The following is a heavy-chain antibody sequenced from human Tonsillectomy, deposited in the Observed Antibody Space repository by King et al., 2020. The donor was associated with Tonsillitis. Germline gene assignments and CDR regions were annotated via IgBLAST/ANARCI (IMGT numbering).Heavy chain of an antibody. CDR3: ARGGRIGCDILTGSFDS. CDR1: GGTFSSYA. J-gene: IGHJ4*02. Sequence: QLVQSGAEVKEPGSSVKVSCKASGGTFSSYAISWVRQAPGQGLEWMGGIIAIFGTANYAQKFQGRVTITADESTSTAYMELSSLRSEDTAVYYCARGGRIGCDILTGSFDSWGQGTLVTVSS. CDR2: IIAIFGTA. D-gene: IGHD3-9*01. V-gene: IGHV1-69*12.